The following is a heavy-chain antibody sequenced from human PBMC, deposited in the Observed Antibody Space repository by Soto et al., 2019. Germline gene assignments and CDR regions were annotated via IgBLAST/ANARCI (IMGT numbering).Heavy chain of an antibody. D-gene: IGHD5-18*01. V-gene: IGHV1-8*01. J-gene: IGHJ6*02. CDR1: GYTFTSYD. CDR2: MNPNSGNT. CDR3: AISYTAMADYYYYGMDV. Sequence: VASVRVSCKASGYTFTSYDINWVRQDPLQGLEWMGWMNPNSGNTGYAQKFQGRVTMTRNTSISTAYMELSSLRSEDTAVYYCAISYTAMADYYYYGMDVWGQVTTVTVSS.